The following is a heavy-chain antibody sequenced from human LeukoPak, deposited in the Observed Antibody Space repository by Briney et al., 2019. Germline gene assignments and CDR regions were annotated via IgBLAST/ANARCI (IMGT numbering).Heavy chain of an antibody. CDR3: ARDHLANLASRLFDP. J-gene: IGHJ5*02. Sequence: SETLSLTCAVSGYSISSDYYWGWIRQPPGKGLEWIGSIHHSGRTYYNPSLKSRVTISVDTSKNQLSLKLSSVTAADTAVYYCARDHLANLASRLFDPWGQGTLVTVSS. CDR1: GYSISSDYY. V-gene: IGHV4-38-2*02. CDR2: IHHSGRT. D-gene: IGHD3-3*01.